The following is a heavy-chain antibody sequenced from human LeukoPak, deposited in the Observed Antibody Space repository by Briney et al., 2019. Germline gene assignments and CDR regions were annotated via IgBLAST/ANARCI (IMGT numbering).Heavy chain of an antibody. V-gene: IGHV3-66*01. CDR3: ARLYSSSSPDY. D-gene: IGHD6-6*01. Sequence: GGSLRLSCAASGFTVSSNYMSWVRQAPGKGLEWVSVIYSGGSTYYADSVKGRFTISRDNSKNTLYLQMNSLSAEDTAVYYCARLYSSSSPDYWGQGTLVTVSS. CDR2: IYSGGST. J-gene: IGHJ4*02. CDR1: GFTVSSNY.